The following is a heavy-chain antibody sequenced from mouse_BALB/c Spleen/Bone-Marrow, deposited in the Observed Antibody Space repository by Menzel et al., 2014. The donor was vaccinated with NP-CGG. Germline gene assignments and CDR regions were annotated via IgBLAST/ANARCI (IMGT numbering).Heavy chain of an antibody. Sequence: DLVKPGASVKPSCKASGYTFTSYWINWIKQRPGQGLEWIGRIAPGSGSSYYNEMFKGKATLTVDTSSSTAYIQLSSLSSEDSAVYFCARGGLHYFDYWGQGTTLTVSS. CDR3: ARGGLHYFDY. CDR2: IAPGSGSS. J-gene: IGHJ2*01. D-gene: IGHD3-3*01. V-gene: IGHV1S41*01. CDR1: GYTFTSYW.